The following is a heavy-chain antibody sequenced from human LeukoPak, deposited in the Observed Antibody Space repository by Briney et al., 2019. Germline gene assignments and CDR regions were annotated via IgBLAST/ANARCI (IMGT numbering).Heavy chain of an antibody. D-gene: IGHD2-8*02. CDR3: ARCTGGSCVFDY. CDR2: ISYDGSDK. Sequence: GGSLRLSCTASGFTFSSCAMDWVRQAPGKGLEWVAFISYDGSDKYYADSVKGRFTISRDNSKNTLYLQMNSLRAEDTAVYYCARCTGGSCVFDYWGQGTLVTVSS. J-gene: IGHJ4*02. CDR1: GFTFSSCA. V-gene: IGHV3-30*03.